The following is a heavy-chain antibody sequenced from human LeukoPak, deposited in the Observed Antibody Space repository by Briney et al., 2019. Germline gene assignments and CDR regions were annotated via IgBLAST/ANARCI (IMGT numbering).Heavy chain of an antibody. CDR3: ARDFGVQYSSSFWFDP. CDR2: ISYDGSNK. V-gene: IGHV3-30*03. CDR1: GFIFSSYG. J-gene: IGHJ5*02. Sequence: GRSLRLSCAASGFIFSSYGMHWVRQAPGKGLEWVAVISYDGSNKYYADSVKGRFTISRDNSKNTLYLQMNSLRAEDTAVYYCARDFGVQYSSSFWFDPWGQGTLVTVSS. D-gene: IGHD6-13*01.